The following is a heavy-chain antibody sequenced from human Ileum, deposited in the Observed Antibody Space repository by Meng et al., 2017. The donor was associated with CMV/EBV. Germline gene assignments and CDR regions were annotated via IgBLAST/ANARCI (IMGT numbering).Heavy chain of an antibody. V-gene: IGHV1-8*01. CDR1: GYTFTSYD. D-gene: IGHD2-2*01. CDR2: MNPNSGNT. J-gene: IGHJ4*02. CDR3: ARGPWLRSTSCLRY. Sequence: ASAKVSCKASGYTFTSYDINWVRQATGQGLEWMGWMNPNSGNTGYAQKFQGRVTMTRNTSISTAYMELSSLRSEDTAVYYCARGPWLRSTSCLRYWGQGTLVTVSS.